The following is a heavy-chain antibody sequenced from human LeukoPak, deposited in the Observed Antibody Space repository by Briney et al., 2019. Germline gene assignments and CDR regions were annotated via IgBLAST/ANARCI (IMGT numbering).Heavy chain of an antibody. V-gene: IGHV3-7*01. Sequence: GGSLRLSCAVSGFSFSDYWMSWVRQAPGKGLEWVANIKQDGSETNYVDSVRGRFTISRDNAKNSLSLQMISLRAEDTALYYCARNKRADIWGQGTMVTVSS. CDR1: GFSFSDYW. CDR3: ARNKRADI. D-gene: IGHD1/OR15-1a*01. CDR2: IKQDGSET. J-gene: IGHJ3*02.